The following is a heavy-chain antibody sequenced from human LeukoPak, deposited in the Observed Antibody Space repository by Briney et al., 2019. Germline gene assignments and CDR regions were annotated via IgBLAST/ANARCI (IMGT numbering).Heavy chain of an antibody. CDR3: VVVVEPPDSDGFDV. Sequence: GGSLRLSCAASGFTFGNSWVHWARQAPGKGLVWVSLINADGSTATYADSVKGRFTISRDNARNTLSLQMNSLTIEDTAVYYCVVVVEPPDSDGFDVWGQGTMITVSS. CDR1: GFTFGNSW. CDR2: INADGSTA. V-gene: IGHV3-74*01. J-gene: IGHJ3*01. D-gene: IGHD1-14*01.